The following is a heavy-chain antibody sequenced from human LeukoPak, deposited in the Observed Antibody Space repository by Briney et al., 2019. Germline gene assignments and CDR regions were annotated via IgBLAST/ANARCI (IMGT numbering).Heavy chain of an antibody. D-gene: IGHD1-1*01. CDR1: GYTFTSYG. J-gene: IGHJ4*02. CDR3: ARFLSHDAGGPPLY. Sequence: GASVKVSCKASGYTFTSYGISWVRQAPGQGLEWMGWMSAYNGNTNYAQKLQGRVTMTTDTSTSTAYMELRSLRSDDTAVYYCARFLSHDAGGPPLYWGQGTLVTVSS. V-gene: IGHV1-18*01. CDR2: MSAYNGNT.